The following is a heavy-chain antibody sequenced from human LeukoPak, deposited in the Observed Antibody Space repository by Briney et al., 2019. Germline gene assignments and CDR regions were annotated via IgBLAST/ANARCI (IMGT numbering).Heavy chain of an antibody. CDR2: IYDRGPA. CDR1: GGAIASGGYS. CDR3: ARSRQASGLFNS. D-gene: IGHD3-10*01. Sequence: SETLSLTCTVSGGAIASGGYSWNWIRQPPGKGLEWIGCIYDRGPAYYNPSLKSRFTISVDRPKNQFFLNVTSLTAADTAVYYCARSRQASGLFNSWGQGTLVVVSS. V-gene: IGHV4-30-2*01. J-gene: IGHJ5*01.